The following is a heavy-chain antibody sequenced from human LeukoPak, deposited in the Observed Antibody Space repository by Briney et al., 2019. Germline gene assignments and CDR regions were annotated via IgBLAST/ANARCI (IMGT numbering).Heavy chain of an antibody. CDR2: ISSSSSHI. CDR1: GFTFSRYS. J-gene: IGHJ6*03. V-gene: IGHV3-21*04. Sequence: GGSLRLSCAASGFTFSRYSMNWVRQAPGKGLEWVSSISSSSSHIYYADSVTGRFTVSRDNAKNSLYLQMNSLRAEDTAVYYCAKGGAVSSKSITMVRGTRRYYYYMDVWGKGTTVIISS. D-gene: IGHD3-10*01. CDR3: AKGGAVSSKSITMVRGTRRYYYYMDV.